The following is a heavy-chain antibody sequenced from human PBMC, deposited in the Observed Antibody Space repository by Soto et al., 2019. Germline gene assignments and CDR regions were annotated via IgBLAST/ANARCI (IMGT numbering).Heavy chain of an antibody. CDR2: IRSKAYGGTT. CDR1: GFTFGDYA. J-gene: IGHJ5*02. CDR3: TRRIRHNWFDP. D-gene: IGHD1-1*01. Sequence: GGSLRLSCTASGFTFGDYAMSWFRQAPGKGLEWVGFIRSKAYGGTTEYAASVKGRFTISRDDSKSIAYLQMNSLKTEDTAVYYCTRRIRHNWFDPWGQGTLVTVSS. V-gene: IGHV3-49*03.